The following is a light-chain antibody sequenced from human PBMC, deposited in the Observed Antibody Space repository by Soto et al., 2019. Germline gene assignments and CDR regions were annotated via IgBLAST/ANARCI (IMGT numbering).Light chain of an antibody. CDR1: HSLVHSDGNTY. CDR2: GVS. Sequence: DIVLTQTPLSSPVTLGQPASISCRSSHSLVHSDGNTYLSWLQQRPGQPPRHLIYGVSNRFSGVPDRFSGSGAGTDFTLNISRVEAEDVGVYSCLQATRFPITFGQGTRLEIK. J-gene: IGKJ5*01. CDR3: LQATRFPIT. V-gene: IGKV2-24*01.